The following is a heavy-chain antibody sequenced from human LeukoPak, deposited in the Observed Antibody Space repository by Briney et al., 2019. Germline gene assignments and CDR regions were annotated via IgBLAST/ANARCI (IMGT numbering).Heavy chain of an antibody. Sequence: GGSLRLSCAASGFTFSDYTMNWVRQAPGKGLEWVSSVGSVTTYIYYADSVKGRFTISRDNAKNSLSLQLNSLRAEDTDVYYCARAIAVAGPYYFDYWGQGTLVTVSS. CDR3: ARAIAVAGPYYFDY. J-gene: IGHJ4*02. CDR2: VGSVTTYI. CDR1: GFTFSDYT. D-gene: IGHD6-19*01. V-gene: IGHV3-21*01.